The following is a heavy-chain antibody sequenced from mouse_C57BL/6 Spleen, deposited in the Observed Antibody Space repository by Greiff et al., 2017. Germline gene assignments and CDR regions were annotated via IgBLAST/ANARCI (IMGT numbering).Heavy chain of an antibody. V-gene: IGHV1-66*01. CDR3: ARGGGSSSFAY. J-gene: IGHJ3*01. Sequence: VQLQQSGPELVKPGASVKISCKASGYSFTSYYIHWVKQRPGQGLEWIGWIYPGSGNTKYNEKFKGKATLTADTSSSTAYMQLSSLTSEDSAVYYGARGGGSSSFAYWGQGTLVTVSA. CDR2: IYPGSGNT. CDR1: GYSFTSYY. D-gene: IGHD1-1*01.